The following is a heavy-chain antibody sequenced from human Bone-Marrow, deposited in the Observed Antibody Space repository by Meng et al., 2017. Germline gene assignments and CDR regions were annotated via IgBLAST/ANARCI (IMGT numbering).Heavy chain of an antibody. CDR3: ARVPPRPVYYFDY. CDR1: GYTFISYC. D-gene: IGHD6-6*01. J-gene: IGHJ4*02. CDR2: IGAYNGNT. V-gene: IGHV1-18*01. Sequence: QFQLVQSGAEVKKPGASVKVSFKASGYTFISYCINWVRQAPGQGLVWMGWIGAYNGNTNYAQKLQGRVTMTTDTSTSTAYMELRSLRSDDTAVYYCARVPPRPVYYFDYWGQGTLVTVSS.